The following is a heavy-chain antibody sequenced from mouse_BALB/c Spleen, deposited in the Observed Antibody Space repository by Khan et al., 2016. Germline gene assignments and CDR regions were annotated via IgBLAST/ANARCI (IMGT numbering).Heavy chain of an antibody. CDR2: ITSGDTT. J-gene: IGHJ4*01. V-gene: IGHV5-6-5*01. CDR3: ASGDLRRFYVMDY. Sequence: EVQLQESGGVLVKPGGSLKLSCAASGFTFSNYVMSWVRQTPEKRLEWVASITSGDTTYYPDSLKGQFIISRDDVRNILYLQMSSLRSEDTAMYCGASGDLRRFYVMDYWGQGTSVTVSS. D-gene: IGHD2-12*01. CDR1: GFTFSNYV.